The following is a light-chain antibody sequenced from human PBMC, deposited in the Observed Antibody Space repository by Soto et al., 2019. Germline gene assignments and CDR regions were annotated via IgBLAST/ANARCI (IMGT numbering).Light chain of an antibody. CDR2: EGS. V-gene: IGLV2-23*01. CDR3: CSYAGSSTYV. J-gene: IGLJ1*01. Sequence: QSVLTQPASVSGSPGQSITISCTGTSSDVGTYNLVSWYQHHPGKAPKLMIYEGSKRPSGVSNRFSGSKFGNTASLTISGLQAEDEADYYCCSYAGSSTYVFGTGTKLTVL. CDR1: SSDVGTYNL.